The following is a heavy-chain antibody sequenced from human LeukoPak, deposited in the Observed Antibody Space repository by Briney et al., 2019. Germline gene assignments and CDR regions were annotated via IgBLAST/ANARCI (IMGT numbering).Heavy chain of an antibody. CDR3: ARGYSSGWYPRGMDV. Sequence: SETLSLTCAVYGGSFSGYYWSWIRQPPGKGPEWIGEINHSGSTNYNPSLKSRVTISVDTSKNQFSLKLSSVTAADTAVYYCARGYSSGWYPRGMDVWGQGTTVTVSS. V-gene: IGHV4-34*01. D-gene: IGHD6-19*01. CDR2: INHSGST. J-gene: IGHJ6*02. CDR1: GGSFSGYY.